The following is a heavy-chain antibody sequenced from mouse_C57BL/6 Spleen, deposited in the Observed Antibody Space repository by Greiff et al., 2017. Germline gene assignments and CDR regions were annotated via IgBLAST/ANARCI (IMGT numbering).Heavy chain of an antibody. D-gene: IGHD1-1*01. J-gene: IGHJ4*01. V-gene: IGHV1-82*01. CDR2: IYPGDGDT. CDR3: ARSPYYYGSSYYAMDY. CDR1: GYAFSSSW. Sequence: VQRVESGPELVKPGASVKISCKASGYAFSSSWMNWVKQRPGKGLEWIGRIYPGDGDTNYNGKFKGKATLTADKSSSTAYMQLSSLTSEDSAVYFCARSPYYYGSSYYAMDYWGQGTSVTVSS.